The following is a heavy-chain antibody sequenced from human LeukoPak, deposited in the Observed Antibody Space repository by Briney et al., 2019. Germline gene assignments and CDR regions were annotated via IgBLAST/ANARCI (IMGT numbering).Heavy chain of an antibody. D-gene: IGHD4-17*01. CDR2: INHSGST. J-gene: IGHJ3*02. CDR3: ARVDYGDYVEAFDI. CDR1: GGSFSGYY. V-gene: IGHV4-34*01. Sequence: PSETLSLTCAVYGGSFSGYYWSWIRQPPGKGLEWIGEINHSGSTNYNPSLKSRVTISVDTSKNQFSLKLSSVTAADTAVYYCARVDYGDYVEAFDIWGQGTMVTVSS.